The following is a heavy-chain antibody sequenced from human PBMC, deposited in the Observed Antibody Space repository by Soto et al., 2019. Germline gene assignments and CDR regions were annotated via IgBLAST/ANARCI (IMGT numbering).Heavy chain of an antibody. V-gene: IGHV1-2*04. CDR3: ARDRSHRPYGSGSLFFD. J-gene: IGHJ4*02. CDR1: GYTITGYY. CDR2: INPNSGGT. Sequence: ASVKVSCKDSGYTITGYYIHWVRQAPGQGLEWMGWINPNSGGTNYAQKFQGWVTMTRDTSISTAYMELSRLRSDDTAVYYCARDRSHRPYGSGSLFFDWGQGTLVTVSS. D-gene: IGHD3-10*01.